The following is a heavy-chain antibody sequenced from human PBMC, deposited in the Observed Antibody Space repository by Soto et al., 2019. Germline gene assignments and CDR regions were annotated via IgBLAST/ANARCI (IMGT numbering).Heavy chain of an antibody. V-gene: IGHV3-74*01. J-gene: IGHJ3*01. Sequence: EVQLVESGGGLVQPGGSLRLSCVASGFTIENSVMHWVRQTPGKGLMWVSRITGAGDGTLYADSVQGRFTISTDNAKNTVYLHMTGLRVEERAVYYCARAQKWRQLSLNVFDLWGQGTTVTVSS. D-gene: IGHD5-18*01. CDR1: GFTIENSV. CDR3: ARAQKWRQLSLNVFDL. CDR2: ITGAGDGT.